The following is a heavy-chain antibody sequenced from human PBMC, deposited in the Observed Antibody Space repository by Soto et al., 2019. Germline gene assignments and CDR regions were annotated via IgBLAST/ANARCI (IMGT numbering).Heavy chain of an antibody. Sequence: EVQLLESGGGLVQPGGSLRLSCAASGFTFSSYAMSWVRQAPGKGLEWVSAISGSGGSTYYADSVKGRFTISRDNSKNTLYLQMNSLRAEDTAVYYCAKDPPLGQELLDYFDYWGQGTLVTVSS. V-gene: IGHV3-23*01. CDR1: GFTFSSYA. J-gene: IGHJ4*02. D-gene: IGHD1-26*01. CDR3: AKDPPLGQELLDYFDY. CDR2: ISGSGGST.